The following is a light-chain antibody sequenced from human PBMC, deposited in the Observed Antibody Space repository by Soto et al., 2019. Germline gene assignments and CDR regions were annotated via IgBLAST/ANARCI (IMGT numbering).Light chain of an antibody. V-gene: IGKV1-39*01. Sequence: DIQMTQSPSSLSASVGDRVTITCRASQSISSYLNWYQQKPGKAPKLLIYAASSLQSGVPSRFSGSGSGTDFTLTISSLQPEDVATYYCQQSYSTPRTFGQVTKVEIK. CDR2: AAS. CDR1: QSISSY. J-gene: IGKJ1*01. CDR3: QQSYSTPRT.